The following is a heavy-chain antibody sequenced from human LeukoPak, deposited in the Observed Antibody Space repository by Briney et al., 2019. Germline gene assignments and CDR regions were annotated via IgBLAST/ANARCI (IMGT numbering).Heavy chain of an antibody. J-gene: IGHJ4*02. CDR1: GYTFTSYY. Sequence: GASVKVSCKASGYTFTSYYMHWVRQAPGQGLEWMGIINPSGGSTSYAQKFQGGVTMTRDTSTSTVYMELSSLRAEDTAVYYCAKEELLSPFDYWGQGTLVTVSS. D-gene: IGHD1-26*01. CDR2: INPSGGST. CDR3: AKEELLSPFDY. V-gene: IGHV1-46*01.